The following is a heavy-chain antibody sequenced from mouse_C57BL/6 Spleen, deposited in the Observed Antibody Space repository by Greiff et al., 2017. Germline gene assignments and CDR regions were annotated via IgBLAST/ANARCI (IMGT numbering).Heavy chain of an antibody. Sequence: EVQRVESGGGLVKPGGSLKLSCAASGFTFSSYAMSWVRQTPEKRLEWVATIRDGGSYTYYPDNVKGRFTISRDNAKNNLYLQMSHLKSEDTAMYYCARGGSRKEYYAMDYWGQGTSVTVSS. V-gene: IGHV5-4*01. J-gene: IGHJ4*01. CDR2: IRDGGSYT. D-gene: IGHD1-1*01. CDR1: GFTFSSYA. CDR3: ARGGSRKEYYAMDY.